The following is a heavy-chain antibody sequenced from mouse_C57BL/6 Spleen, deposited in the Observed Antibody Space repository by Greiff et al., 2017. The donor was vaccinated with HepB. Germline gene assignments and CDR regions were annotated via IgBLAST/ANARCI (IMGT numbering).Heavy chain of an antibody. CDR2: IYPGDGDT. J-gene: IGHJ2*01. D-gene: IGHD2-1*01. CDR3: ARAPIYSWGGY. Sequence: VQLKQSGPELVKPGASVKISCKASGYAFSSSWMNWVKQRPGQGLEWIGRIYPGDGDTNYNGKFKGKATLTADKSSSTAYMQLSSLTSEDSAVYFCARAPIYSWGGYWGQGTPLTVSS. CDR1: GYAFSSSW. V-gene: IGHV1-82*01.